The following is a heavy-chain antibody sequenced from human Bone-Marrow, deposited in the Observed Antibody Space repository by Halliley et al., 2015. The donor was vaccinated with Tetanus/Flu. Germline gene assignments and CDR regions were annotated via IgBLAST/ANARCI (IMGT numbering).Heavy chain of an antibody. D-gene: IGHD4-4*01. CDR1: GGSINGHF. Sequence: SLRLSCTVSGGSINGHFWSWVRQSPEKGLEWIGEIYHSGNTNYNPSLESRVTMSVDKSKSQFSLKLTSVTAADTAVYYCARGPAWGDYSAADDWGQGTLVTVSS. J-gene: IGHJ4*02. V-gene: IGHV4-4*02. CDR3: ARGPAWGDYSAADD. CDR2: IYHSGNT.